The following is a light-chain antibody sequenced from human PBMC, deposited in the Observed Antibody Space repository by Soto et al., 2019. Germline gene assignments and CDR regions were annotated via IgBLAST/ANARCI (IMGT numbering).Light chain of an antibody. V-gene: IGLV1-44*01. J-gene: IGLJ3*02. CDR1: SSNIGSNA. Sequence: QSVLTQPPSASGTPGQRVTISCSGSSSNIGSNAVSWYQLLPGTAPKLLIYIDSHRPSGVPDRFSCSKSGDSASLAINGRQSEDEDDYFCAAWEDSLGGYWVFGGGTKLTVL. CDR2: IDS. CDR3: AAWEDSLGGYWV.